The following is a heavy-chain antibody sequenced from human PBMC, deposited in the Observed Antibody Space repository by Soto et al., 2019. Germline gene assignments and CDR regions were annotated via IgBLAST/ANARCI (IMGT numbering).Heavy chain of an antibody. CDR3: ARDRGGVGWWFDL. CDR2: IHYTGTT. Sequence: QVQLQESGPRLVKPSETLSLTCVVSGGAISTYSWSWIRQTPGKGLEWIANIHYTGTTNYNPSLKSRVTMSVDTSKNPFSLRLTSVNAADPAIYFCARDRGGVGWWFDLWGRGTLVTVAS. V-gene: IGHV4-59*01. CDR1: GGAISTYS. J-gene: IGHJ2*01. D-gene: IGHD2-15*01.